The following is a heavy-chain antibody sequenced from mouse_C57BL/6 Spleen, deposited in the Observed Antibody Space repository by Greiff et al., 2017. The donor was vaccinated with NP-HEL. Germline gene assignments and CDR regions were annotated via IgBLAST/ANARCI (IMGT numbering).Heavy chain of an antibody. CDR1: GYSITSGYY. D-gene: IGHD1-1*01. CDR3: ARGRYAGY. CDR2: ISYDGSN. Sequence: EVKVEESGPGLVKPSQSLSLTCSVTGYSITSGYYWNWIRQFPGNKLEWMGYISYDGSNNYNPSLKNRISITRDTSKNQFFLKLNSVTTEDTATYYCARGRYAGYWGQGTTLTVSS. V-gene: IGHV3-6*01. J-gene: IGHJ2*01.